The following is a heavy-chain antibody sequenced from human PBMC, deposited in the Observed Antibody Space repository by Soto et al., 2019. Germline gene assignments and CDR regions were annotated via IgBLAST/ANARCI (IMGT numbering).Heavy chain of an antibody. CDR1: GGTFSSYA. J-gene: IGHJ4*02. D-gene: IGHD6-13*01. Sequence: SVKVSCKASGGTFSSYAISWVRQAPGQGLEWMGGIIPIFGTANYAQKFQGRVTITADESTSTAYMELSSLRSEDTAVYYCARDGGIAAAGPRVFDYWGQGTLLTVSS. CDR2: IIPIFGTA. V-gene: IGHV1-69*13. CDR3: ARDGGIAAAGPRVFDY.